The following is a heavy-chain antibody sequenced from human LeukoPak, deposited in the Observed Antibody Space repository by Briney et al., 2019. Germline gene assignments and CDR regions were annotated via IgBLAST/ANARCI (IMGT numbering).Heavy chain of an antibody. CDR2: IWYDGSNK. CDR3: ARDPGAINSY. J-gene: IGHJ4*02. Sequence: GGSLRLSCAASGFTFSSYAMSWVRQAPGKGLEWVAVIWYDGSNKYYADSVQGRFTISRDNSKNTVDLQINSLRAEDTAVYYCARDPGAINSYWGQGTLVTVSS. D-gene: IGHD4/OR15-4a*01. V-gene: IGHV3-33*08. CDR1: GFTFSSYA.